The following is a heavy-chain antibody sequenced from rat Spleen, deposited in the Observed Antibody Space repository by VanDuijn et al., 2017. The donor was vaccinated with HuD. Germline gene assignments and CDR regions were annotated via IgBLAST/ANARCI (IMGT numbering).Heavy chain of an antibody. V-gene: IGHV5-29*01. J-gene: IGHJ4*01. CDR3: ARQGSITMMVLITSYVMDA. Sequence: EVQLVESDGGLVQPGRSLKLSCAASGFTFSDYYMAWVRQAPTKGLEWVATINFDGSSTYYRDPVRGRFSISRDNARSPLYLQMNSLRSEDTATYYCARQGSITMMVLITSYVMDAWGQGASVTVSS. CDR2: INFDGSST. D-gene: IGHD1-12*02. CDR1: GFTFSDYY.